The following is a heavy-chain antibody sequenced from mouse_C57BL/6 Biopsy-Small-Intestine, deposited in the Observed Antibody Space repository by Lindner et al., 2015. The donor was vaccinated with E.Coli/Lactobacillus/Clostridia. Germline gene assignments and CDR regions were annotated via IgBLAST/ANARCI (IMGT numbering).Heavy chain of an antibody. CDR2: INPSTGGT. V-gene: IGHV1-42*01. J-gene: IGHJ4*01. CDR1: GYSFTGYY. D-gene: IGHD2-5*01. Sequence: VQLQESGAELAKPGASVKISCKASGYSFTGYYMHWVKQSPEKSLEWIGEINPSTGGTTYNQKFKAKATLTVDKSSSTAYMQLKSLTSEDSAVYYCARDSNDAMDYWGQGTSVTVSS. CDR3: ARDSNDAMDY.